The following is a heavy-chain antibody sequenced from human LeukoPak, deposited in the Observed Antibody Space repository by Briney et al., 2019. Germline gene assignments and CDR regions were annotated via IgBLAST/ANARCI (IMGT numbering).Heavy chain of an antibody. Sequence: SETLSLTCTVSGGSISSSSYYWGWIRQPPGKGLEWIGSIYYSGSTYYNPSLKSRVTISVDTSKNQFSLKLSSVTAADTAVYYCAREAKYCSGGSCYVDAFDIWGQGTMVTVSS. J-gene: IGHJ3*02. D-gene: IGHD2-15*01. V-gene: IGHV4-39*07. CDR2: IYYSGST. CDR3: AREAKYCSGGSCYVDAFDI. CDR1: GGSISSSSYY.